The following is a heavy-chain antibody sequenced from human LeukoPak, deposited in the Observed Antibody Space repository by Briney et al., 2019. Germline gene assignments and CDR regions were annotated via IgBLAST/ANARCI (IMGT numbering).Heavy chain of an antibody. D-gene: IGHD3-3*01. CDR2: INSDGSST. Sequence: PGGSLRLSCAASGFTFSSYWMHWVRQAPGKGLVWVSRINSDGSSTSYADSVKGRFTISRDNAKNTLYLQMNSLRAEDTAVYYCARDLQFLEWLFLLGMDVWGQGTTVTVSS. J-gene: IGHJ6*02. CDR1: GFTFSSYW. CDR3: ARDLQFLEWLFLLGMDV. V-gene: IGHV3-74*01.